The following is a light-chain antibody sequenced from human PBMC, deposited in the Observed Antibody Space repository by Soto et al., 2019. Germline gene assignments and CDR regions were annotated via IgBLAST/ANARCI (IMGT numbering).Light chain of an antibody. J-gene: IGKJ1*01. CDR2: GGS. Sequence: EIVLTQSPGTLSLSPGERATLSCRASQSVSSSDLAWYQQKPGQTPRLLIYGGSSRATGIPDRFSGSGSGTDFTLTISRLEPEDFAVYYCQQYGSSPAWTFGQGIKVDIK. V-gene: IGKV3-20*01. CDR3: QQYGSSPAWT. CDR1: QSVSSSD.